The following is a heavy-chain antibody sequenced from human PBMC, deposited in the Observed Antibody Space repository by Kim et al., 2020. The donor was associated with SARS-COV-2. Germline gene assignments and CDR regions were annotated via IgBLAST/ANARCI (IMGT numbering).Heavy chain of an antibody. CDR2: IKQDGSEK. CDR1: GFTFSSYW. J-gene: IGHJ6*02. CDR3: ARDGIGVAGYYCYYGMDV. D-gene: IGHD6-19*01. Sequence: GGSLRLSCAASGFTFSSYWMSWVRQAPGKGLEWVANIKQDGSEKYYVDSVKGRFTISRDNAKNSLYLQMNSLRAEDTAVYYCARDGIGVAGYYCYYGMDVWGQGTKVTGSS. V-gene: IGHV3-7*03.